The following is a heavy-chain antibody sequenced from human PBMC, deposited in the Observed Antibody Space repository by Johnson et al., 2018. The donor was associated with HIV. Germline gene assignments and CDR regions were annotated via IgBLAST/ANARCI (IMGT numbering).Heavy chain of an antibody. CDR1: GITFSSYA. CDR2: ISYDGSNK. Sequence: VQLVESGGGVVQPGRSLRLSCAASGITFSSYAMHWVRQAPGKGLEWVAVISYDGSNKYYADSVKGRFTISRDNSKNTLYLQMNSLRAEDTAVYYCARDQDWGQGTMVTVSS. J-gene: IGHJ3*01. CDR3: ARDQD. V-gene: IGHV3-30*04.